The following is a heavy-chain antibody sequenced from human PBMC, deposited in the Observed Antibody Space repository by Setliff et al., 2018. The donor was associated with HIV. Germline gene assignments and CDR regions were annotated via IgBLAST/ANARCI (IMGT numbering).Heavy chain of an antibody. V-gene: IGHV1-69*05. J-gene: IGHJ4*02. D-gene: IGHD3-10*01. Sequence: GASVKVSCKASGGTFSSYTINWVRQAPGQGLEWMGGIIPIFGTTNYAQKFQGRVTITTDESTSTAYMELSSLRSEDTALYYCARTREMVRGVITPAFDYWGRGTLVTVSS. CDR3: ARTREMVRGVITPAFDY. CDR2: IIPIFGTT. CDR1: GGTFSSYT.